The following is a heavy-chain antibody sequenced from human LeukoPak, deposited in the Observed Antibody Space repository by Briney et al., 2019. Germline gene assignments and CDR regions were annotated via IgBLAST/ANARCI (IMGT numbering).Heavy chain of an antibody. V-gene: IGHV3-23*01. CDR1: GFTFIRYA. CDR2: VSDTGGRT. J-gene: IGHJ4*02. CDR3: AKLSTGVAGIFDY. D-gene: IGHD6-19*01. Sequence: PGGSLRHSCAASGFTFIRYAMSWVRQAPGKALEWVSSVSDTGGRTYYADSVRGRFTISRDNAKSTLYLEMNSLRAEDTAVYFCAKLSTGVAGIFDYWGQGALVTVSS.